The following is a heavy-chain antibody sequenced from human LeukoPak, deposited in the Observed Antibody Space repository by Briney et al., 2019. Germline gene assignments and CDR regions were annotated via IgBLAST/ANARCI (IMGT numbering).Heavy chain of an antibody. D-gene: IGHD3-22*01. J-gene: IGHJ3*02. CDR3: ARVHNNYYDSSGYMCDFDI. CDR2: IYPGDSGT. Sequence: GESLKISCKGSGYSFTSYWIGWVRHMAGKGLEWMGIIYPGDSGTRYSPSFQGERTISADNSVNTSYLQWSRLQASDTDMYYCARVHNNYYDSSGYMCDFDIWGQGTMVNVSS. V-gene: IGHV5-51*01. CDR1: GYSFTSYW.